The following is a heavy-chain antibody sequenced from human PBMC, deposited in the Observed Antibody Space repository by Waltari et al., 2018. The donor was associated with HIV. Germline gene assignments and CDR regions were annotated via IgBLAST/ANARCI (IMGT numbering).Heavy chain of an antibody. CDR3: AREKARATGWYGAFDI. CDR1: GFIFGDYG. Sequence: QEQLVESGGGGVQPGRSLRLSCVSSGFIFGDYGMHWVRQPPGKGLEWVALIWKDGNNKDYADLGKGRFTISRDNSMNTLYLEMNSLRVDDTAIYYCAREKARATGWYGAFDIWGQGTMVNVSS. V-gene: IGHV3-33*01. J-gene: IGHJ3*02. CDR2: IWKDGNNK. D-gene: IGHD6-19*01.